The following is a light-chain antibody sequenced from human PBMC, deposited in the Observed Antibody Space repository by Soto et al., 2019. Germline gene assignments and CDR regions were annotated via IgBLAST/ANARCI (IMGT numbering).Light chain of an antibody. J-gene: IGKJ1*01. Sequence: DIQMTQSPSSLSASVADEVTITCRASQTIMTYLNWYQLKPGKPPRLLIYAASSLQSGVPSRFSGSGSGTDFTLTISSLQPEDFATYSCQQSYNSPQTFGRGTKVDIK. V-gene: IGKV1-39*01. CDR3: QQSYNSPQT. CDR2: AAS. CDR1: QTIMTY.